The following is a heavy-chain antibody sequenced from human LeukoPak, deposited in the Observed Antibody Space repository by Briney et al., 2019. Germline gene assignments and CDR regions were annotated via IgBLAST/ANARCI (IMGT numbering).Heavy chain of an antibody. CDR3: ARGHEYYYGMDV. V-gene: IGHV4-31*03. Sequence: SQTLSLTCTVSGGSISSGGYYWSWIRRHPGKGLEWIGYIYYSGSTYYNPSLKSRVTISVDTSKNQFSLKLSSVTAADTAVYYCARGHEYYYGMDVWGQGTTVTVSS. CDR2: IYYSGST. CDR1: GGSISSGGYY. J-gene: IGHJ6*02.